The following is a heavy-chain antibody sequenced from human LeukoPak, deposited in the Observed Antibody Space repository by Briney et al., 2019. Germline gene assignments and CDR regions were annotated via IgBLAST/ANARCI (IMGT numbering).Heavy chain of an antibody. V-gene: IGHV3-74*01. Sequence: GGSLRLSCAASGFTFNYCWMHWFRQAPGKGLVWVSRVTHDGSGTSYADSVKGRFTISRDNAKNTLYLQMNSLRAEDTAVYYCAQRGPAAIPYYFDYWGQGILVTASS. CDR2: VTHDGSGT. CDR3: AQRGPAAIPYYFDY. CDR1: GFTFNYCW. D-gene: IGHD2-2*01. J-gene: IGHJ4*02.